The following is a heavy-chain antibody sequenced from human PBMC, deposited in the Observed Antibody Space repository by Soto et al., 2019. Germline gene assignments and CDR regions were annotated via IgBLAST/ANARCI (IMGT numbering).Heavy chain of an antibody. CDR1: GFIFSTYS. CDR3: ARDCTNGVCPEY. D-gene: IGHD2-8*01. V-gene: IGHV3-48*02. Sequence: GGSLRLSCAASGFIFSTYSMNWVRQAPGKGLEWVSYISSSSGTTYYADSVKGRFTISRDNAKNSLYLQMNSLKDEDTAVYYCARDCTNGVCPEYWGQGTLVIASS. CDR2: ISSSSGTT. J-gene: IGHJ4*02.